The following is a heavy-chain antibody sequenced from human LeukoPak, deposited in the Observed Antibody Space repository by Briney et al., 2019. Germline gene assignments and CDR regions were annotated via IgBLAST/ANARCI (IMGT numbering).Heavy chain of an antibody. J-gene: IGHJ4*02. CDR3: AKDHRLRGAGSYYLD. V-gene: IGHV3-23*01. CDR2: ISNSGDRT. CDR1: GFTFRNSA. D-gene: IGHD3-10*01. Sequence: PGGSLRLSCAASGFTFRNSASSWIRQAPGKGLEWVSTISNSGDRTLYADSVKGRFLISRDNSKNTLYLQMNSLTTEDTAVYYCAKDHRLRGAGSYYLDWGQGTLVTVSS.